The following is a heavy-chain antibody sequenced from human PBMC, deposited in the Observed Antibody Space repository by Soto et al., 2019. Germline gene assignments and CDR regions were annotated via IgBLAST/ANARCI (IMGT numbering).Heavy chain of an antibody. Sequence: TSETLSLTCTVSGGSIGSSSNYWGWIRQPPGKGLEWIGTIYYSGNTYYSPSLKSRVTISVDTSKNQFSLNLSSMTAADTAVYYCARLNRGGCSSNSCHVEFWGQGTLVTVSS. V-gene: IGHV4-39*01. J-gene: IGHJ4*02. CDR2: IYYSGNT. CDR1: GGSIGSSSNY. CDR3: ARLNRGGCSSNSCHVEF. D-gene: IGHD2-2*01.